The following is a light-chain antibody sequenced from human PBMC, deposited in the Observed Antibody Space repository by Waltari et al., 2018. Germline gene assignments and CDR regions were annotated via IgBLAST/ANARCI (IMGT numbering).Light chain of an antibody. CDR2: DVS. V-gene: IGLV2-14*01. Sequence: QSALTQPASVSGSPGQSITISCTGTISDIGTYNYVSWYQQYPGNAPQLMIYDVSKRPSEFSGRFSGSNSGNTASLTISGLQAEDEADYYCSSDTTSSTLVVFGGGTKLTVL. CDR3: SSDTTSSTLVV. J-gene: IGLJ3*02. CDR1: ISDIGTYNY.